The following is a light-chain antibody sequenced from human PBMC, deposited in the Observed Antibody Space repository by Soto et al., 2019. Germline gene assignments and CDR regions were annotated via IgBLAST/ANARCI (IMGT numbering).Light chain of an antibody. V-gene: IGLV2-14*01. CDR1: SSDVGGYNS. J-gene: IGLJ1*01. Sequence: QSALTQPASVSGSPGQSITISCTGTSSDVGGYNSASWYQQHPGKAPKPMIYAVSNRPSGVSNRFSGSKSGNTASLTISGLQAEDEADYYCSSFTSSITYVFGTGTKLTVL. CDR3: SSFTSSITYV. CDR2: AVS.